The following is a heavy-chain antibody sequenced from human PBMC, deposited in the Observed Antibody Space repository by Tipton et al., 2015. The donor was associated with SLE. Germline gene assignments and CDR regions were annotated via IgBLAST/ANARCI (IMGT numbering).Heavy chain of an antibody. CDR1: GGSINSDDYH. Sequence: LRLSCTVSGGSINSDDYHWSWIRQPAGKGLEWIGRIYSSGSTNYNPSLESRVTISVDTSKNQFSLQLTSVTAADTAIYYCARESFTNDFYYYMDVWGKGTTVTVPS. D-gene: IGHD2-8*01. J-gene: IGHJ6*03. V-gene: IGHV4-61*02. CDR3: ARESFTNDFYYYMDV. CDR2: IYSSGST.